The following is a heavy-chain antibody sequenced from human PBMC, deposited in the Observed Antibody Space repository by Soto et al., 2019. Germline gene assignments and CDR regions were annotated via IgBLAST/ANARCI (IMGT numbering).Heavy chain of an antibody. D-gene: IGHD1-20*01. CDR1: GGTFSSYA. CDR3: ARDRRYNWIRQSYGMDV. V-gene: IGHV1-69*12. CDR2: IIPIFGTA. Sequence: QVQLVQSGAEVKKPGSSVKVSCKASGGTFSSYAISWVRQAPGQGLEWMGGIIPIFGTANYAQKFQGRVTITADESTSTAYMELSSLRSEDTAVYYGARDRRYNWIRQSYGMDVWGQGTTVTVSS. J-gene: IGHJ6*02.